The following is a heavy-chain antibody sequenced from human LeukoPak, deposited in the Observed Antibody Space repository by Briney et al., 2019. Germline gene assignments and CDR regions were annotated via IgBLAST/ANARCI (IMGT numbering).Heavy chain of an antibody. Sequence: GGSLRLSCAASGFTFSSYSMNWVRQAPGKGLEWVSGISGGGGSTYYADSVKGRFTISRDNSKNTLNLQMNSLRAEDTAVYYCAKSTSTSCFDYWGQGTLVTVSS. CDR2: ISGGGGST. D-gene: IGHD2/OR15-2a*01. J-gene: IGHJ4*02. CDR3: AKSTSTSCFDY. V-gene: IGHV3-23*01. CDR1: GFTFSSYS.